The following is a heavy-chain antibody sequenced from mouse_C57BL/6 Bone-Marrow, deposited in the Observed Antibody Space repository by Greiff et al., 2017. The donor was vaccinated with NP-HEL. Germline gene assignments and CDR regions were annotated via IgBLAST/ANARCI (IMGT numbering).Heavy chain of an antibody. D-gene: IGHD1-1*01. CDR3: ARETTVVAVDY. J-gene: IGHJ2*01. V-gene: IGHV5-4*01. Sequence: EVQGVESGGGLVKPGGSLKLSCAASGFTFSSYAMSWVRQTPEKRLEWVATISDGGSYTYYPDNVKGRFTISRDNAKNNLYLQMSHLKSEDTAMYYCARETTVVAVDYWGQGTTLTVSS. CDR1: GFTFSSYA. CDR2: ISDGGSYT.